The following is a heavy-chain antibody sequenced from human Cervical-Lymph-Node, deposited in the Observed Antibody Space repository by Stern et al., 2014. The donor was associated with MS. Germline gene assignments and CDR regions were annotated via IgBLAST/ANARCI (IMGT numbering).Heavy chain of an antibody. CDR3: AKASRTSMFDY. CDR1: GFTFSSHG. CDR2: ISNSGDGT. Sequence: VQLLESGGNLVQPGGSLRLSCAASGFTFSSHGMSWGRPAPGKGLAWISTISNSGDGTYYGDSVTGRFTISRDNSKNTVFLQMNSLRVEDTALYYCAKASRTSMFDYWGQGTLVTVSS. V-gene: IGHV3-23*01. D-gene: IGHD2/OR15-2a*01. J-gene: IGHJ4*02.